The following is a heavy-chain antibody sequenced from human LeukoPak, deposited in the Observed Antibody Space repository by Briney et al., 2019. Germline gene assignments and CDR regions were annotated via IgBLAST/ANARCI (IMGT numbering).Heavy chain of an antibody. V-gene: IGHV1-18*01. CDR3: VRRFGYDFWSGHPMGDY. CDR1: GYNFIIYS. J-gene: IGHJ4*02. Sequence: ASVKVSCKASGYNFIIYSINWVRQAPGQGLEWMGWISPYNGNTIYAQKLQGRVTTTTDTSTSTAYMELRSLRSDDTAVYYCVRRFGYDFWSGHPMGDYWGQGTLVSVSS. D-gene: IGHD3-3*01. CDR2: ISPYNGNT.